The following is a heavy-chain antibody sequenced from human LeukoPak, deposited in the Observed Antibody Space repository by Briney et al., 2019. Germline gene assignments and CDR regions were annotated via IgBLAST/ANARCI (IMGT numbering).Heavy chain of an antibody. Sequence: SETLSLTCTVSGGSISSYYWSWIRQPAGKGLEWIGRIYTSGSTNYNPSLKSRVTMSVDTSKNQFSLKLSSVTAADTAVYYCARDLDSSGYYSSSGFDHWGQGTLVTVSS. CDR2: IYTSGST. D-gene: IGHD3-22*01. CDR3: ARDLDSSGYYSSSGFDH. V-gene: IGHV4-4*07. CDR1: GGSISSYY. J-gene: IGHJ4*02.